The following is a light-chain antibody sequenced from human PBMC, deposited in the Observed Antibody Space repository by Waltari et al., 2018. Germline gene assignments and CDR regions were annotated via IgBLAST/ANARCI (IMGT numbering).Light chain of an antibody. J-gene: IGKJ1*01. Sequence: EIVMTQSPATLYVSPGESATLPCRASQSVSSDLAWYQQKPGQAPRPVIYGASTRATGIPARFSGSGSGTEFTLTISSLQSEDFAVYYCQQYNNWPRTFGQGTKVEIK. CDR2: GAS. CDR3: QQYNNWPRT. V-gene: IGKV3-15*01. CDR1: QSVSSD.